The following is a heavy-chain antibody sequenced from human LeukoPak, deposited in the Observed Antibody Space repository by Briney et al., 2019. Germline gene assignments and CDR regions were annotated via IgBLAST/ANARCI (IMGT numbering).Heavy chain of an antibody. CDR3: AKDLILTGYYFDY. J-gene: IGHJ4*02. CDR1: GFTFSSYA. Sequence: PGGFLRLSCAASGFTFSSYAMSWVRQAPGKGLEWVSAISGSGGSTYYADSVKGRFTISRDNSKNTLYLQMNSLRAEDTAVYYCAKDLILTGYYFDYWGQGTLVTVSS. D-gene: IGHD3-9*01. CDR2: ISGSGGST. V-gene: IGHV3-23*01.